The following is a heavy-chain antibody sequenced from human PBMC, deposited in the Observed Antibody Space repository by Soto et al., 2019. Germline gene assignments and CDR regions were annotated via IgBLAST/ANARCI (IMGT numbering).Heavy chain of an antibody. V-gene: IGHV3-7*01. CDR3: ARDQGREILASAFDF. Sequence: EVQLVESGGGLVQPGESLRLSCAASGFSLTSHWMSWVRQAPGKGLEWVATIKRDGSASYYLGSVKGRFTIARDNANDSLFLAMTSLRAEDTAGYYCARDQGREILASAFDFWGQGTKVTVSS. CDR1: GFSLTSHW. CDR2: IKRDGSAS. D-gene: IGHD5-12*01. J-gene: IGHJ3*01.